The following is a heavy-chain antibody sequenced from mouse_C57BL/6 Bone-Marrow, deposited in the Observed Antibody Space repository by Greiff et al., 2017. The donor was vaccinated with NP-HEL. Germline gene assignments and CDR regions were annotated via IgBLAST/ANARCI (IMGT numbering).Heavy chain of an antibody. V-gene: IGHV10-1*01. CDR3: GRGLLRFAY. Sequence: EVKLVESGGGLVQPKGSLKLSCAASGFSFYTYAMNWVRQAPGKGLEWVARIRSKSNNYATYYADSVKDRLTISRDGSESILYLQKNNFKTEDTAMYYGGRGLLRFAYWGQGTLVTVSA. D-gene: IGHD6-1*01. CDR1: GFSFYTYA. J-gene: IGHJ3*01. CDR2: IRSKSNNYAT.